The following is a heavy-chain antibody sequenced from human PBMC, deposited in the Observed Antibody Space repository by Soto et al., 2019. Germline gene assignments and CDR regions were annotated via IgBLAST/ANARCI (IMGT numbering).Heavy chain of an antibody. V-gene: IGHV3-30*18. CDR2: ISYDGSNK. D-gene: IGHD1-7*01. CDR3: ANRKLDWNYPYYYYMDV. J-gene: IGHJ6*03. Sequence: GGSLRLSCAASGFTFSSYGMHWVRQAPGKGLEWVAVISYDGSNKYYADSVKGRFTISRDNSKNTLYLQMNSLRAEDTAVYYCANRKLDWNYPYYYYMDVWGKGTTVTVSS. CDR1: GFTFSSYG.